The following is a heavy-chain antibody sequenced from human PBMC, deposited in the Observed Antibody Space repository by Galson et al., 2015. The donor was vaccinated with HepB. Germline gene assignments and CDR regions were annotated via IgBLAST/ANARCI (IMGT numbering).Heavy chain of an antibody. CDR1: GGSFNNLA. V-gene: IGHV1-69*13. J-gene: IGHJ6*03. D-gene: IGHD6-13*01. CDR2: IIPMFGTA. CDR3: ERVMAEAGRVDYMDV. Sequence: SVKVSCKASGGSFNNLAIHWVRQAPGQGLEWMGGIIPMFGTANYVPKFQGRVSITADESTSTVNMEVSNLRYEDSAVYYCERVMAEAGRVDYMDVWGKGTPVTVSS.